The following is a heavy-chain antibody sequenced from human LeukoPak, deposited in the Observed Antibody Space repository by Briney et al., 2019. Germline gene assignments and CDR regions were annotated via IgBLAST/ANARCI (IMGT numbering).Heavy chain of an antibody. CDR2: INPSVGGT. D-gene: IGHD3-10*01. Sequence: AASVKVSCKAFGYGFTSYYIHWLRQAPGQGLEWMGIINPSVGGTTYSRKFQGRVTMTRDTSTCKDNVELSSLRSEDTAVYYCARHGSGRYYPAEGRVDYWGQGTLVTVSS. CDR3: ARHGSGRYYPAEGRVDY. CDR1: GYGFTSYY. V-gene: IGHV1-46*03. J-gene: IGHJ4*02.